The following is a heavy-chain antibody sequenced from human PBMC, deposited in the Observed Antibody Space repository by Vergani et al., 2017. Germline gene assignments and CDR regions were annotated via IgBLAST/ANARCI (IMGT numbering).Heavy chain of an antibody. V-gene: IGHV3-64D*06. CDR3: VTPSPYDSSGYYGSHAFDI. Sequence: EVQLVESGGGLVQPGGSLRLSCSASGFTFSSYAMHWVRQAPGKGLEYVSAISSNGGSTYYADSVKGRFTISRDNSKNTLYLQMSSLRAEDTAVYYCVTPSPYDSSGYYGSHAFDIWGQGTTVTVSS. J-gene: IGHJ3*02. D-gene: IGHD3-22*01. CDR1: GFTFSSYA. CDR2: ISSNGGST.